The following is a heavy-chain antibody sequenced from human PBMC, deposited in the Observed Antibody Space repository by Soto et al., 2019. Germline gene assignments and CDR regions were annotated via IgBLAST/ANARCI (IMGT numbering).Heavy chain of an antibody. CDR1: GYSFTAYW. CDR3: ARGGYSGNSKDPFYI. CDR2: IYPGDSDT. D-gene: IGHD6-25*01. J-gene: IGHJ3*02. Sequence: LGESLKISCKGSGYSFTAYWIGWVRQMPGKGLEWMGIIYPGDSDTRYSPSFQGQVTISADKSITIAYLQWSSLKASDTAMFYCARGGYSGNSKDPFYIWGPGTMVTVSS. V-gene: IGHV5-51*01.